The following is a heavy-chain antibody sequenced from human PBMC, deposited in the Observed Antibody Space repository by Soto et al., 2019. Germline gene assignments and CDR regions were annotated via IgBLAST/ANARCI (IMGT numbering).Heavy chain of an antibody. CDR1: GFSFSTYW. Sequence: PGGSLRLSCAASGFSFSTYWMSWVRQAPGKGLKWVANIKQDGNDKYYVDSVKGRFTISRDNAKNSLYLQMNNLRVEDTAVYYCARECGGGSCFGDWGRGTLVTVSS. CDR2: IKQDGNDK. V-gene: IGHV3-7*01. J-gene: IGHJ4*02. CDR3: ARECGGGSCFGD. D-gene: IGHD2-15*01.